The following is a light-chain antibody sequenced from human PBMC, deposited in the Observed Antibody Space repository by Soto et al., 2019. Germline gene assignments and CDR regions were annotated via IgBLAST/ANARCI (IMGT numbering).Light chain of an antibody. Sequence: DIQITQCPASLSSALVDRVTITCRASQGIRNDLGWYQQKPGKAPKRLIYAASSLQSGVPSRFSGSGSGTQFTLTISSLQPEDFATYYCLQHDSSPLTFGGGTKVDIK. V-gene: IGKV1-17*01. CDR2: AAS. CDR1: QGIRND. CDR3: LQHDSSPLT. J-gene: IGKJ4*01.